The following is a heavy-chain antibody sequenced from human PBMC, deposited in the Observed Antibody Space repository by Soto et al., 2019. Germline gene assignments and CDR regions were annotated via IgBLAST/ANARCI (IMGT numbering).Heavy chain of an antibody. D-gene: IGHD3-16*01. CDR2: IIPILGET. J-gene: IGHJ6*02. Sequence: QVQLVQSGAEVKKPGSSVRVSCKASGTIFSSYTISWVRQAPGQGLEWMGRIIPILGETNSAQKFQGSVTLTADKSTNTAYMELNSLRLEDTAVYYCARCLGGRMDDWGQGTTFTVS. CDR1: GTIFSSYT. V-gene: IGHV1-69*02. CDR3: ARCLGGRMDD.